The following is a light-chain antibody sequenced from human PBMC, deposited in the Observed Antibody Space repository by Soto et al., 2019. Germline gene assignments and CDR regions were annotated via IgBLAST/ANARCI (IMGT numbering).Light chain of an antibody. J-gene: IGKJ2*01. CDR3: QQYGNPPPNA. Sequence: ELVLTQSPGTLSLSPGERATLSCTASQSISSSYLAWHQQKPGQAPRVLIYGASSMATGIPDRFSGSGSGTDVSLTINRLEPEDFGVYFCQQYGNPPPNAFGQGTKVEI. V-gene: IGKV3-20*01. CDR1: QSISSSY. CDR2: GAS.